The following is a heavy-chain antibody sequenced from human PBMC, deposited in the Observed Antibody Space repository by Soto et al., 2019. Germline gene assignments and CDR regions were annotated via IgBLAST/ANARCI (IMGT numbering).Heavy chain of an antibody. Sequence: SETLSLTCTVSGGSISSGGYYWSWIRQHTGKGLEWIGYIYYSGSTYYNPSLKSRATISVDTSKNQFSLKLSSVTAADTAVYYCGREDLELGSMDVWGQGTTVTVSS. CDR2: IYYSGST. V-gene: IGHV4-31*03. CDR1: GGSISSGGYY. D-gene: IGHD1-26*01. J-gene: IGHJ6*02. CDR3: GREDLELGSMDV.